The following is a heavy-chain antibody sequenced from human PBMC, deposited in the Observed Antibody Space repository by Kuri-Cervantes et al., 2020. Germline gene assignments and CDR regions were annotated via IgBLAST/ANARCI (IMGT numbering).Heavy chain of an antibody. Sequence: ASVKVSCKASGYTFTSYYMHWVRQAPGQGLEWMGIINPSGGSTNYAEKFQSIVTMTRDTSTSTVYMELSSLRSEDTAVYYCAREILGGIYYYDSSGSGMDVWGQGTTVTVSS. D-gene: IGHD3-22*01. V-gene: IGHV1-46*01. CDR3: AREILGGIYYYDSSGSGMDV. J-gene: IGHJ6*02. CDR1: GYTFTSYY. CDR2: INPSGGST.